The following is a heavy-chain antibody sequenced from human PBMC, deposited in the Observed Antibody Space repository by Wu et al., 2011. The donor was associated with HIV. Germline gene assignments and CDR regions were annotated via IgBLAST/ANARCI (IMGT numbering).Heavy chain of an antibody. Sequence: QVQLVQSGAEVKKPGASVRVSCKASGYTFTNYDISWVRQATGQGLEWMGGIIPIFGTANYARKFQGRVTIIADKSATTVYMELRSLRSEDTAMYYCARSGVSAEYYFYYLNVWGKGTTVTVSS. J-gene: IGHJ6*03. V-gene: IGHV1-69*06. CDR3: ARSGVSAEYYFYYLNV. CDR2: IIPIFGTA. D-gene: IGHD2-2*01. CDR1: GYTFTNYD.